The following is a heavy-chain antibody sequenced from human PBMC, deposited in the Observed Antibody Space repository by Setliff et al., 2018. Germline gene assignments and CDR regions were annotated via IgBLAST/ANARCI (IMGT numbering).Heavy chain of an antibody. J-gene: IGHJ6*01. CDR3: ASERGDDGFNYYGMDV. CDR2: ISPNTGNV. CDR1: GYTFTDFG. D-gene: IGHD5-12*01. Sequence: ASVKVSCKASGYTFTDFGINWVRQAPGQGLEWMGGISPNTGNVYSAQRFQGRVTLTTDTSKSTAYMEVKSLTSDDPAVEYFASERGDDGFNYYGMDVWGQGTMVTVSS. V-gene: IGHV1-18*01.